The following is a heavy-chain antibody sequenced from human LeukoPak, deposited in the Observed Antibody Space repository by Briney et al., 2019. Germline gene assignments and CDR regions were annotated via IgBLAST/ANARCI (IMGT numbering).Heavy chain of an antibody. CDR3: AKGTMYYDILDY. D-gene: IGHD3-9*01. CDR2: ISVTGVRT. V-gene: IGHV3-23*01. J-gene: IGHJ4*02. CDR1: GLTFSAYA. Sequence: GGSLRLSCEPSGLTFSAYAMTWVRQAPGKGRECVSTISVTGVRTYYAASVKGRFTISRDNSKNTLYLQMNSLRAEDTAIYYCAKGTMYYDILDYWGQGTLVTVSS.